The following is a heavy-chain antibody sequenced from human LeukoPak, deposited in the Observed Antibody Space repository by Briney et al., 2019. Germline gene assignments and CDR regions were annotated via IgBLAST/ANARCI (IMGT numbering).Heavy chain of an antibody. J-gene: IGHJ4*02. V-gene: IGHV3-23*01. CDR3: AITFGGVIAMGLDY. D-gene: IGHD3-16*02. CDR2: ISGSGGST. CDR1: GFTFSSYA. Sequence: GGSLRLSCAASGFTFSSYAMSWVRQAPGKGLEWVSAISGSGGSTYYADSVKGRFTISRDNSKNTLYLQMNSLRAEDTAVYYCAITFGGVIAMGLDYWGQGTLVTVSS.